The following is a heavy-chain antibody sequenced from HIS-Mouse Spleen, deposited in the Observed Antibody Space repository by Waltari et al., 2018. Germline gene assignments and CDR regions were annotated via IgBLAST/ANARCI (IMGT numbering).Heavy chain of an antibody. CDR1: GGSISSSSYY. Sequence: QLQLQESGPGLVKPSETLSLTCTVSGGSISSSSYYWGWIRRPPGKGLEWIGSVYYSGRPYSNPSLKSRVTISVDPSKNQFALKLSSVTAADTAVYYCAREIPYSSSWYDWYFDLWGRGTLVTVSS. V-gene: IGHV4-39*07. CDR3: AREIPYSSSWYDWYFDL. D-gene: IGHD6-13*01. J-gene: IGHJ2*01. CDR2: VYYSGRP.